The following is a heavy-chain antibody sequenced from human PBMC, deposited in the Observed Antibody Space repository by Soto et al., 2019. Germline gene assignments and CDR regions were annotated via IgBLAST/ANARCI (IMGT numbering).Heavy chain of an antibody. V-gene: IGHV3-23*01. Sequence: GGSLKPSCADGGYSFLSYAMRWADKATGEGPFLVSAIGGSGVSTYYADSLKGRFTISRDNSKNTLYLQMNSLRAEDTAVFYCAKDLGITMVRGVISYYYYSYGMDVWGQGT. J-gene: IGHJ6*02. CDR1: GYSFLSYA. CDR2: IGGSGVST. CDR3: AKDLGITMVRGVISYYYYSYGMDV. D-gene: IGHD3-10*01.